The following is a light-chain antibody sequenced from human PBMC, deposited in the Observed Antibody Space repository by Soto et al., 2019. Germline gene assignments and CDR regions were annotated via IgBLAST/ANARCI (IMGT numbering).Light chain of an antibody. CDR2: AAS. J-gene: IGKJ1*01. V-gene: IGKV1-39*01. CDR1: QSISSY. Sequence: DIQMTQSPSSLSASVGDRVTITCRASQSISSYLNWYQQKPGKAPKLLIYAASSLQSGVPSRFSGSGSGTDFTLTISSLQPEDFATYYCQPKTFGQGTKVDIK. CDR3: QPKT.